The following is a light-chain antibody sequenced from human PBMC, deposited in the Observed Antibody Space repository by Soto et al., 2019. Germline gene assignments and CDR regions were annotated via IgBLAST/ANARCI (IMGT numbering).Light chain of an antibody. V-gene: IGLV2-14*01. CDR1: SGDIGSYNR. Sequence: QSALTQPASVSGSPGQSITISCTGTSGDIGSYNRVSWYQQHPGKAPKLLIYEVTDRPSGVSNRFSGSKSGNTASLTISGLQAEDEAEYYCSSYTNIKTRACVFGTGTKLTVL. CDR3: SSYTNIKTRACV. CDR2: EVT. J-gene: IGLJ1*01.